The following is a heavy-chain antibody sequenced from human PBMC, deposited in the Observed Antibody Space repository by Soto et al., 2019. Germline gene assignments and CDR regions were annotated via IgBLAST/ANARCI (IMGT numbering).Heavy chain of an antibody. Sequence: ASVKVSCKASGYTFTSYGISWVRHAPGQGLEWMGWISAYNGNTNYAQKLQGRVTMTTDTSTSTAYMELRSLRSDDTAVYYCARSYTARVGYCSSTCCYYLSEFDYWGQGTLVTVSS. CDR2: ISAYNGNT. CDR3: ARSYTARVGYCSSTCCYYLSEFDY. CDR1: GYTFTSYG. D-gene: IGHD2-2*01. J-gene: IGHJ4*02. V-gene: IGHV1-18*01.